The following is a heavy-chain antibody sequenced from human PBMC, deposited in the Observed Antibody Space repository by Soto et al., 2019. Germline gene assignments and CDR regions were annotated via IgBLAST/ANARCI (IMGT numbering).Heavy chain of an antibody. CDR2: ISSSSSTI. V-gene: IGHV3-48*02. Sequence: EVQLVESGGGLVQPGGSLRLSCAASGFTFSSYSMNWVRQAPGKGLEWVSYISSSSSTIYYADSVKGRFTISRHNAKNSLYLQMNSLRDEDTAVYYCARKIAVAGRNWFDPWGQGTLVTVSS. CDR3: ARKIAVAGRNWFDP. D-gene: IGHD6-19*01. J-gene: IGHJ5*02. CDR1: GFTFSSYS.